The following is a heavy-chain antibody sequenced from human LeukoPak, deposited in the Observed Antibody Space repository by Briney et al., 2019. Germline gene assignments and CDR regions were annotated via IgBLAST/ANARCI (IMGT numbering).Heavy chain of an antibody. Sequence: GGSLRLSCAASGFMFRRAWMSWVRQAPGKGLEWVANINEDGSEMNVVESVKGRFTISRDNAKNSLDLQMNSLRAEDTAVYYCARGPFWGQGTMVTVSS. CDR3: ARGPF. J-gene: IGHJ3*01. CDR1: GFMFRRAW. V-gene: IGHV3-7*01. CDR2: INEDGSEM.